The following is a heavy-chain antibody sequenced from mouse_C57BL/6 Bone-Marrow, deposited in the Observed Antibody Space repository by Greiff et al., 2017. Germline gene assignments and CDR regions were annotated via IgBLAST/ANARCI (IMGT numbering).Heavy chain of an antibody. Sequence: QVQLKESGAELVRPGTSVKVSCKASGYAFTNYLIEWVKQRPGQGLEWIGVINPGSGGTNYNEKLKGKATLTADKSSSTAYIQLSSLTSEDSAVYFCARRYGSRGYFDVWGTGTTVTVSS. CDR3: ARRYGSRGYFDV. V-gene: IGHV1-54*01. D-gene: IGHD1-1*01. CDR1: GYAFTNYL. CDR2: INPGSGGT. J-gene: IGHJ1*03.